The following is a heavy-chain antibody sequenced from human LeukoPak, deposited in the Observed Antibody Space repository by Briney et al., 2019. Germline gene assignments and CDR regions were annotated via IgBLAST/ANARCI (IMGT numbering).Heavy chain of an antibody. Sequence: QAGGSLRLSCAASGFTFSSYEMNWVRQAPGKGLEWVSYISSSGSTIYYADSVKGRFTISRDNAKNSLYLQMNSLRAEDTALYYCVKGSGIYYQYYYMDLWGKGTTVTISS. D-gene: IGHD2-15*01. CDR2: ISSSGSTI. V-gene: IGHV3-48*03. CDR1: GFTFSSYE. J-gene: IGHJ6*03. CDR3: VKGSGIYYQYYYMDL.